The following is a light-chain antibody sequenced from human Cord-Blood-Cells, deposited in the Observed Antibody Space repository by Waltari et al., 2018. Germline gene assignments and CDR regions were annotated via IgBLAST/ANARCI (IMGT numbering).Light chain of an antibody. J-gene: IGLJ3*02. CDR2: DVS. CDR1: TSDGGGYNY. V-gene: IGLV2-14*01. Sequence: QSALTQPASLSGSPGQSITISGPGTTSDGGGYNYVTWYQQHPTNASTLMLYDVSKRPSGLSNRFSGSKSGNTASLTTSGLQAEDEADYYGSSYTSSSTWVFGGGTKLTVL. CDR3: SSYTSSSTWV.